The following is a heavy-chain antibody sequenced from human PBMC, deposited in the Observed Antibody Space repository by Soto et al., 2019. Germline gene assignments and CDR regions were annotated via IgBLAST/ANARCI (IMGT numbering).Heavy chain of an antibody. V-gene: IGHV4-59*08. D-gene: IGHD4-17*01. CDR3: ARHGYGDYPWFDL. J-gene: IGHJ5*02. Sequence: QVQLQESGPGLVKPSETLSLTCTVSGGSISSYYWSWIRQPPGKALEWIGYIYYSGSTNYNPPLKSRVTISVDTSKNQFSLKLSSVTAADTAVYYCARHGYGDYPWFDLWGQGTLVNVSS. CDR2: IYYSGST. CDR1: GGSISSYY.